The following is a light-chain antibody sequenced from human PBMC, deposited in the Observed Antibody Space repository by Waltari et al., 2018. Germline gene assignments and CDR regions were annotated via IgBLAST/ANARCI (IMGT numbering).Light chain of an antibody. V-gene: IGLV2-14*01. CDR3: NSYTSSSTWV. CDR2: DFS. Sequence: QSALTQPASVSGSPGQSITISCTGTSSDVGGYNYVSWYQQHPGKAPKLMIFDFSKRPSGVSNRFSGSKSGSTASLTISGLQAEDEADFYCNSYTSSSTWVFCGGTKLTVL. J-gene: IGLJ3*02. CDR1: SSDVGGYNY.